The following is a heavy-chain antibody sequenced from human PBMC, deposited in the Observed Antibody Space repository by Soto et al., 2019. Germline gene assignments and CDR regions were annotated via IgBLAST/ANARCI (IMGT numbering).Heavy chain of an antibody. V-gene: IGHV3-33*01. Sequence: QVQLVESGGGVVQPGRSLRLSCAASGFTFSSYGMHWVRQAPGKGLEWVAVIWYDGSNKYYADSVKGRFTISRDNSKNTLYLQMNSLRAEDTAVYYCVREPLQQWLPFDYWGQGTLVTVSS. CDR3: VREPLQQWLPFDY. D-gene: IGHD6-19*01. CDR1: GFTFSSYG. CDR2: IWYDGSNK. J-gene: IGHJ4*02.